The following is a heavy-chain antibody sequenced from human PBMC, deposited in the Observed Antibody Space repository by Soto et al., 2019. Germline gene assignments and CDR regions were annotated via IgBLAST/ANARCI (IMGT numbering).Heavy chain of an antibody. Sequence: VQLVESGGGVVQPGRSLRLSCATSGFTFNTFAMHWVRQAPGKGLEWLAVISYDGSHKYYADSVKGRIIISRDNSKNTLYLQMEALRGEDTAVYYCARDRADGLRSFDWLCLDYWGQGTLVIVSS. CDR1: GFTFNTFA. CDR3: ARDRADGLRSFDWLCLDY. V-gene: IGHV3-30-3*01. D-gene: IGHD3-9*01. CDR2: ISYDGSHK. J-gene: IGHJ4*02.